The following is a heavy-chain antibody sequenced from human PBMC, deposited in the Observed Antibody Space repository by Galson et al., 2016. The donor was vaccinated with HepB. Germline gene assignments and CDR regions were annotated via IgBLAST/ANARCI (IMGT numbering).Heavy chain of an antibody. J-gene: IGHJ4*02. CDR3: AKAPSGWSYYFDY. CDR2: IWFDGTKK. CDR1: GFTFSSYG. Sequence: SLRLSCAASGFTFSSYGMHWVRQAPGKGLEWVVVIWFDGTKKYYADSVKGRFTMSRDNSKNTLYLQMNSLRVEDTAVYYCAKAPSGWSYYFDYWGQGILVTVSS. V-gene: IGHV3-33*06. D-gene: IGHD6-19*01.